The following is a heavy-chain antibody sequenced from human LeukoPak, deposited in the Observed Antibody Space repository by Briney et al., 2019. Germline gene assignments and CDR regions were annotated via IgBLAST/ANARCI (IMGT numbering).Heavy chain of an antibody. CDR2: IKQDGMGK. Sequence: GGSLRPSCAASGFTFSSYWMSWVRQAPGKGRGWVGNIKQDGMGKDNAGSVKGRFTISRDKAKNSLYLQMNSLRAEDTAVYYCAREEVDYGSGSYYPFYYYGMDGWGQGTTVTVSS. CDR1: GFTFSSYW. CDR3: AREEVDYGSGSYYPFYYYGMDG. J-gene: IGHJ6*01. D-gene: IGHD3-10*01. V-gene: IGHV3-7*01.